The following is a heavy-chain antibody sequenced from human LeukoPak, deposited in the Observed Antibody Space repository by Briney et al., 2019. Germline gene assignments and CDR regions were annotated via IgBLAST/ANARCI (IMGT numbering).Heavy chain of an antibody. D-gene: IGHD3-3*01. J-gene: IGHJ5*02. V-gene: IGHV1-8*01. CDR3: ARGPSRRLLRFLPVFDP. CDR1: RYTFTGYD. CDR2: MNPNSGNT. Sequence: ASVKVSCKASRYTFTGYDINWVRQATGQGLEWMGWMNPNSGNTGYAQKFQGRVTMTRNTSISTAYMELSSLRSEDTAVYYCARGPSRRLLRFLPVFDPWGQGTLVTVSS.